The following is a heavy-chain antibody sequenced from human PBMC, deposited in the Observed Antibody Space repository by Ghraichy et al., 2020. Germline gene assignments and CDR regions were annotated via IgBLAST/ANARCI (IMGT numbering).Heavy chain of an antibody. Sequence: GGSLRLSCAASGFTFRNDWMIWVRQAPGRGLAWVANINQDGSEKYYVDSVKGRFTVSRDNGKNSLYLQMNSLRAGDTAVYYCVRPLSRGLVFWGQGALVTVSS. V-gene: IGHV3-7*03. D-gene: IGHD2/OR15-2a*01. CDR3: VRPLSRGLVF. CDR2: INQDGSEK. J-gene: IGHJ4*02. CDR1: GFTFRNDW.